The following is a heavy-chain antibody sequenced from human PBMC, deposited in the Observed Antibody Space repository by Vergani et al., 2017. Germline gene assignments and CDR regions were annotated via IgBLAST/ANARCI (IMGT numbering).Heavy chain of an antibody. CDR3: ARAGSGYYESRGTFPFDY. CDR1: GYTFTGYY. CDR2: INPNSGGT. Sequence: QVQLVQSGAEVKKPGASVKVSCKASGYTFTGYYMHWVRQAPGQGLEWMGWINPNSGGTNYAQKFQGWVTMTRDTSISTAYMELSRLRSDDTAVYYCARAGSGYYESRGTFPFDYWGQGTLVTVSS. D-gene: IGHD3-22*01. J-gene: IGHJ4*02. V-gene: IGHV1-2*04.